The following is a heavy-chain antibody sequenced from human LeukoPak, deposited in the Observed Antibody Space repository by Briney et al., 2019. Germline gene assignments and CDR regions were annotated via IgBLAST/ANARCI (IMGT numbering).Heavy chain of an antibody. CDR3: ARGRGVTHFDY. Sequence: SETLSLTCAVYGGSFSGYYWSWIRQPPGKGLEWIGEINHSGSTNYNPSLKSRVTISVDTSKNQFSLKLSSVTAADTAVYYCARGRGVTHFDYWGQGTLVTVSS. V-gene: IGHV4-34*01. CDR2: INHSGST. J-gene: IGHJ4*02. CDR1: GGSFSGYY. D-gene: IGHD2-21*02.